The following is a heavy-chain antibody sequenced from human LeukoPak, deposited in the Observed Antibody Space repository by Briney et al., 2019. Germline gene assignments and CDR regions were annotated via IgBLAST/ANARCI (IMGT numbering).Heavy chain of an antibody. D-gene: IGHD2-8*02. V-gene: IGHV3-74*01. CDR3: ARIGGVWGESAY. CDR1: GFTFSSYW. Sequence: GGSLRLSCAASGFTFSSYWMHWVRQAPGKGLVWVSRINSDGSSTSYADSVKRRFTISRDNAKNTLYLQMNSLRAEDTAVYYCARIGGVWGESAYWGQGTLVTVSS. J-gene: IGHJ4*02. CDR2: INSDGSST.